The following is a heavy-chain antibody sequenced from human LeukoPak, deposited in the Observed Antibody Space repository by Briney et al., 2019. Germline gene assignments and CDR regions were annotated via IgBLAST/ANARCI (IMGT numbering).Heavy chain of an antibody. D-gene: IGHD6-13*01. Sequence: PGGSLRLSCAVFGFTVSNNYMHWVRQAPGKGLEWVSVIYSGANSFYADSVKGRFTISRDNSKNTLYLQMNSLRGEDTAVYYCARSGAEGTFDYWGQGTLVTVSS. CDR2: IYSGANS. J-gene: IGHJ4*02. CDR3: ARSGAEGTFDY. CDR1: GFTVSNNY. V-gene: IGHV3-66*01.